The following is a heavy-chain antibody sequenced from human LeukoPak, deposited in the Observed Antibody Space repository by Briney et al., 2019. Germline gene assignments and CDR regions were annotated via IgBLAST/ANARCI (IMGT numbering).Heavy chain of an antibody. V-gene: IGHV1-46*01. J-gene: IGHJ4*02. Sequence: ASVKVSCKASGYTFTSYYMHWVRQAPGQGLEWMGIINPSGGSTSYAQKFQGRVTITADESTSTAYMELSSLRSEDTAVYYCATAMGPRGTLSYFDYWGQGTLVTVSS. D-gene: IGHD1-7*01. CDR2: INPSGGST. CDR3: ATAMGPRGTLSYFDY. CDR1: GYTFTSYY.